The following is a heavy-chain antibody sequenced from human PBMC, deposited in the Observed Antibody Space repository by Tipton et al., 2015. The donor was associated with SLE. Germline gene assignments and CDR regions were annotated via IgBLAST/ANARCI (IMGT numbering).Heavy chain of an antibody. CDR3: ARDGSSAWYPYFDY. CDR1: GGSISSDY. CDR2: INYNGNT. J-gene: IGHJ4*02. D-gene: IGHD6-13*01. V-gene: IGHV4-59*12. Sequence: TLSLTCTVSGGSISSDYWTWIRQPTGKGLEFMAYINYNGNTNDNPSLKSRASIPVDTSRNQFSLKLSSVTAADTAVYYCARDGSSAWYPYFDYWGQGTLVTVSS.